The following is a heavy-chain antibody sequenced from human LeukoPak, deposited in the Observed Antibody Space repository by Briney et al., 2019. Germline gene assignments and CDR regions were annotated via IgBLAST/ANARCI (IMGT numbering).Heavy chain of an antibody. Sequence: GGSLRLSCAASGFPFSTYWMAWVRQAPGKGLDWVANIRKDGGAKFYAASVKGRFIISRDNAENSLYLQMNNLRDEDTAVYYCASSHDSSGNDWGQGTLVIV. J-gene: IGHJ4*02. CDR1: GFPFSTYW. CDR2: IRKDGGAK. CDR3: ASSHDSSGND. D-gene: IGHD3-22*01. V-gene: IGHV3-7*01.